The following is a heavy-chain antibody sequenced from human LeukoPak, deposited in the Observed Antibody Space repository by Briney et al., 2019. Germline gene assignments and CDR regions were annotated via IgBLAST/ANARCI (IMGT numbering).Heavy chain of an antibody. CDR2: IGGSNGIT. CDR3: ARVGGFGELPGRYFDY. V-gene: IGHV3-23*01. CDR1: RFTFNSYA. J-gene: IGHJ4*02. Sequence: GGSLRLSCAASRFTFNSYAMSWVRQAPGKGLEWVSVIGGSNGITFYVGSVKGRFTISRDNSKDTLYLQMNSLRAEDTAVYYCARVGGFGELPGRYFDYWGQGTLVTVSS. D-gene: IGHD3-10*01.